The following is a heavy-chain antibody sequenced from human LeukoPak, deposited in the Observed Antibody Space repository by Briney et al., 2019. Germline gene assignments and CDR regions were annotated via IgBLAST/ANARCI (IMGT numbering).Heavy chain of an antibody. D-gene: IGHD5-12*01. CDR1: GGSISSYY. Sequence: SSETLSLTCSVSGGSISSYYWSWIRQPPGKGLEWIGYIYYSGSTNYNPSLKSRVTISVDTSKNQFSLKLSSVTAADTAMYYCARVSGYDWESFYDYWGQGSLVTVSS. CDR2: IYYSGST. CDR3: ARVSGYDWESFYDY. J-gene: IGHJ4*02. V-gene: IGHV4-59*01.